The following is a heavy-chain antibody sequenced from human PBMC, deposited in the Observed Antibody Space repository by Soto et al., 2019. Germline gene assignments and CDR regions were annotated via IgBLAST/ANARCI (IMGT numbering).Heavy chain of an antibody. CDR2: MNPNSGNT. CDR3: ARTRKDFWSGYPGGYYYYYMEV. Sequence: ASVKVSCKASGYTFTSYDINWVRQATGQGLEWMGWMNPNSGNTGYAQKFQGRVTMTRNTSISTAYMELSSLRSEDTAVYYCARTRKDFWSGYPGGYYYYYMEVWGKRPPATVPS. CDR1: GYTFTSYD. D-gene: IGHD3-3*01. J-gene: IGHJ6*03. V-gene: IGHV1-8*01.